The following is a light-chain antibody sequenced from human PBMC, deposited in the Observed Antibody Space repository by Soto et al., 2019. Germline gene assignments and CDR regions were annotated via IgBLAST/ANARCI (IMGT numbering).Light chain of an antibody. Sequence: EIVLTQSPATLSLSPGERATLSCRASQSVTSFLAWYQQKPGQAPRLLIYDASHRTAGIPARFSGSGSGTDFTLTISSLEPDDFAVYYCQQRTNWRALTFGGGTRVEI. V-gene: IGKV3-11*01. CDR2: DAS. J-gene: IGKJ4*01. CDR1: QSVTSF. CDR3: QQRTNWRALT.